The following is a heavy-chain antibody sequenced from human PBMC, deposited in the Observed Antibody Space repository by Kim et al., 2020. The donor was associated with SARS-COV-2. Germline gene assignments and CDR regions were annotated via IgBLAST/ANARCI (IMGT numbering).Heavy chain of an antibody. D-gene: IGHD3-9*01. CDR3: AKGGMGLRYFDWLSTGRFDI. CDR1: GFTFSSYA. CDR2: ISGSGGST. J-gene: IGHJ3*02. Sequence: GGSLRLSCAASGFTFSSYAMSWVRQAPGKGLEWVSAISGSGGSTYYADSVKGRFTISRDNSKNTLYLQMNSLRAEDTAVYYCAKGGMGLRYFDWLSTGRFDIWGQGTMVTVSS. V-gene: IGHV3-23*01.